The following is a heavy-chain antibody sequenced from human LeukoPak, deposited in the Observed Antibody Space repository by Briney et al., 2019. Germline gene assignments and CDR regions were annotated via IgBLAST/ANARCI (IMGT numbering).Heavy chain of an antibody. Sequence: SETLSLTCTVSGGSMSDYYWSWIRQSPVRGLEWIGYLYYSGNTNYNPSLKSRLTISRDMAKNQFSLKLGSVTSADTAVYYCARGEYEDLVDNWGQGTLVTVSS. D-gene: IGHD1-26*01. CDR3: ARGEYEDLVDN. V-gene: IGHV4-59*01. CDR1: GGSMSDYY. J-gene: IGHJ4*02. CDR2: LYYSGNT.